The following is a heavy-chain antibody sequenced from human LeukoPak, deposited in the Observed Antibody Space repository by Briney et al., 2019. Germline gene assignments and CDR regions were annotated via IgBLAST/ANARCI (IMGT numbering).Heavy chain of an antibody. CDR3: ARQVVAVAGTGYFDY. V-gene: IGHV4-30-2*03. D-gene: IGHD6-19*01. CDR1: GGSISSGGYS. J-gene: IGHJ4*02. CDR2: IYHSGST. Sequence: PSQTLSLTCTVSGGSISSGGYSWSWIRQPPGKGLEWIGYIYHSGSTYYNASLKSRGTISVDTSKNQFSLKLNSVTAADTAVYFCARQVVAVAGTGYFDYWGQGTLVTVSS.